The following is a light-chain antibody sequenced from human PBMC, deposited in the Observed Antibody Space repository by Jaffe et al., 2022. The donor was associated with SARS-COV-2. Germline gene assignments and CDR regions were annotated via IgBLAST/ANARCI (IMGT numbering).Light chain of an antibody. CDR2: WAS. V-gene: IGKV4-1*01. Sequence: DIVMTQSPDSLAVSLGERATINCKSRQSVLYSSNNKNYLAWYQQKSGQPPKLLIYWASTRESGVPDRFSGSGSGTDFTLTISSLQAEDVAVYYCQQYYSTPPAFGPGTKVEIK. J-gene: IGKJ3*01. CDR3: QQYYSTPPA. CDR1: QSVLYSSNNKNY.